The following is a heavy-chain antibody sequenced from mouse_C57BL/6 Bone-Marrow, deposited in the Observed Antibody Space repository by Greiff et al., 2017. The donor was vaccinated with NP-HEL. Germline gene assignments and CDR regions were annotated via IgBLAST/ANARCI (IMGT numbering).Heavy chain of an antibody. D-gene: IGHD2-12*01. CDR3: TTYDWYFDY. Sequence: DVQLQESGAELVRPGASVKLSCTASGFNIKDDYMHWVKQRPEQGLEWIGWIDPENGDTEYASKFQGKATITADTSSNTAYLQLSSLTSEDTAVYYCTTYDWYFDYWGQGTTLTVSS. V-gene: IGHV14-4*01. CDR1: GFNIKDDY. J-gene: IGHJ2*01. CDR2: IDPENGDT.